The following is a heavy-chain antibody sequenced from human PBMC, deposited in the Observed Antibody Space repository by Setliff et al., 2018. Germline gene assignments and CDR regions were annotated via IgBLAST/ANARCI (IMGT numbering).Heavy chain of an antibody. V-gene: IGHV4-39*07. D-gene: IGHD5-12*01. J-gene: IGHJ6*02. CDR2: IYYTGNT. CDR3: ARDQWVRSPPLYFSYSMDV. CDR1: GGSINSMSYY. Sequence: PSETLSLTCTVSGGSINSMSYYWGWIRQPPGKGLEWIGTIYYTGNTYYNPSLKSRVTISVDTSKNQFSLKLTSVTAADTAVYYCARDQWVRSPPLYFSYSMDVWGQGTTVTVSS.